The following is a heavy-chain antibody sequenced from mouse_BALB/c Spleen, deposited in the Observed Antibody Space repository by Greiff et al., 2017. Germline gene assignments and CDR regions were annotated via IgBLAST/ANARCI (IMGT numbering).Heavy chain of an antibody. J-gene: IGHJ3*01. CDR1: GFTFSNYW. Sequence: EVKLVESGGGLVQPGGSMKLSCVASGFTFSNYWMNWVRQSPEKGLEWVAEIRLKSNNYATHYAESVKGRFTISRDDSKSSVYLQMNNLRAEDTGIYYCTRDGNYGFAYWGQGTLVTVSA. D-gene: IGHD2-1*01. CDR2: IRLKSNNYAT. CDR3: TRDGNYGFAY. V-gene: IGHV6-6*02.